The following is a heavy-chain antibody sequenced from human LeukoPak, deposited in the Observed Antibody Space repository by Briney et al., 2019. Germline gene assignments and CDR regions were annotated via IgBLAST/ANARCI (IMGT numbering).Heavy chain of an antibody. CDR3: ADHRNFWSGYYWFDP. Sequence: GASVKVSCKASGGTFSSYAISWVRQAPGQGLEWIGGIVPIFGTANYAQKFQGRVTITADESTSTAYMELSSLRSEDTAVYYCADHRNFWSGYYWFDPWGQGTLVTVFS. V-gene: IGHV1-69*13. CDR2: IVPIFGTA. D-gene: IGHD3-3*01. CDR1: GGTFSSYA. J-gene: IGHJ5*02.